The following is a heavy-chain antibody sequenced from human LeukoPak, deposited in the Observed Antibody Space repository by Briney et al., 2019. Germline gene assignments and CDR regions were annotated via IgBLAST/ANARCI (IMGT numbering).Heavy chain of an antibody. CDR1: GFTFGSHA. D-gene: IGHD6-19*01. CDR3: GKTTVGYSSGQKPAWPVDY. V-gene: IGHV3-23*01. Sequence: GGSLRLSCEASGFTFGSHAMYWVRQAPGKGLEWVAGIFGSGGSPHYADSVKGRFTISRDNSRNTVYLQINSLRAEDTAVYYCGKTTVGYSSGQKPAWPVDYWGQGSLVTVSS. CDR2: IFGSGGSP. J-gene: IGHJ4*02.